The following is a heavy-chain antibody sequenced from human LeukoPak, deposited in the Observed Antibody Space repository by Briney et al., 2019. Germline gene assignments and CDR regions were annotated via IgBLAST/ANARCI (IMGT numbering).Heavy chain of an antibody. Sequence: SETLSLTCTVSGGSISYYYWSWLRQSPGKGREGIGYIYYSGTTNYNPSLKRRVTISVDTSKNQFSLQLRFVTAADTAVYYCAREDPQTTVPEGMDVWGQGTTVTVSS. J-gene: IGHJ6*02. D-gene: IGHD4-17*01. CDR2: IYYSGTT. CDR3: AREDPQTTVPEGMDV. CDR1: GGSISYYY. V-gene: IGHV4-59*01.